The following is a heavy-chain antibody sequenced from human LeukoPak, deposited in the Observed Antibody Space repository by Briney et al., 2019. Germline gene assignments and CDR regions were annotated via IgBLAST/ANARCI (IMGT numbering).Heavy chain of an antibody. CDR1: GDSITSTYY. D-gene: IGHD2-2*01. J-gene: IGHJ2*01. CDR2: IYYSGST. CDR3: ARDPVDQPYWFFDL. V-gene: IGHV4-59*01. Sequence: SETLSLTCNVSGDSITSTYYWGWIRQPPGKGLEWIGYIYYSGSTNYNPSLKSRVTISVDTSKKQFSLKLTSVTAADTAVYYCARDPVDQPYWFFDLWGRGTLVTVSS.